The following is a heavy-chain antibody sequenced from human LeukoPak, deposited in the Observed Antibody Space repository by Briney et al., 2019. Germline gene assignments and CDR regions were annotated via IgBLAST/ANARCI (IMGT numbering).Heavy chain of an antibody. CDR2: FDPEDGET. D-gene: IGHD3-22*01. J-gene: IGHJ4*02. CDR1: GYTLTELS. V-gene: IGHV1-24*01. Sequence: ASVKVSCKVSGYTLTELSMHWVRQAPGKGREWMGGFDPEDGETIYAQKFQGRVTMTEDTSTDTAYMELSSLRSEDTAVYYCAISPYYYDSSGYYSGFDYWGQGTLVTVSS. CDR3: AISPYYYDSSGYYSGFDY.